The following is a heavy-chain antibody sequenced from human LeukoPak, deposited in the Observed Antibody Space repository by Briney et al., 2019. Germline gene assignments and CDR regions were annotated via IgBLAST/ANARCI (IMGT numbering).Heavy chain of an antibody. CDR2: INPNSGGT. CDR3: ARDPYGDYFWFDP. J-gene: IGHJ5*02. D-gene: IGHD4-17*01. Sequence: ASVKVSCKASGYTFTGYYMHWVRQAPGQGLEWMGWINPNSGGTNYAQEFQGRVTMTRDTSISTAYMELSRLRSDDTAVYYCARDPYGDYFWFDPWGQGTLVTVSS. CDR1: GYTFTGYY. V-gene: IGHV1-2*02.